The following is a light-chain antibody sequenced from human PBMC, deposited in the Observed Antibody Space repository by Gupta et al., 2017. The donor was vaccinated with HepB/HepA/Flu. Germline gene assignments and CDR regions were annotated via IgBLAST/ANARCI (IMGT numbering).Light chain of an antibody. CDR2: EVT. CDR3: CSYAGSHAFVV. J-gene: IGLJ2*01. CDR1: SSDAAAYTY. V-gene: IGLV2-11*01. Sequence: QSALTQPRSVSGSPGQSVTISCTGTSSDAAAYTYVSWYQQHPGKAPKLISDEVTKRPSGVPDRFAGYKSGTTAYPNISGLQADDEADYYGCSYAGSHAFVVFGGGTKLTVL.